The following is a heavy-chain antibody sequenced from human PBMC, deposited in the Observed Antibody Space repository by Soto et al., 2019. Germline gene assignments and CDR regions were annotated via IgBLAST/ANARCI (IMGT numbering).Heavy chain of an antibody. D-gene: IGHD4-17*01. Sequence: GGSLRLSCAASGFTFSSYAMSWVRQAPGKGLEWVSAISGSDGSTYYADSVKGRYTNSRDNSKNTLYLQMNSLRAEDTTVYYCAKGNDYGDYSDYWGQGTLVTVSS. CDR1: GFTFSSYA. V-gene: IGHV3-23*01. CDR3: AKGNDYGDYSDY. CDR2: ISGSDGST. J-gene: IGHJ4*02.